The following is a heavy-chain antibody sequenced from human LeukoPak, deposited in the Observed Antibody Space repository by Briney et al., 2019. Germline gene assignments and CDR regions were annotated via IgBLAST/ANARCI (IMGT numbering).Heavy chain of an antibody. CDR3: ARTRGRGYSYGYGVPNDY. CDR2: INHSGST. D-gene: IGHD5-18*01. V-gene: IGHV4-39*07. CDR1: GGSISGSTYY. J-gene: IGHJ4*02. Sequence: PSETLSLTCTVSGGSISGSTYYWGWVRQPPGKGLEWIGEINHSGSTNYNPSRKSRVTISVDTSKNQFSLKLSSVTAADTAVYYCARTRGRGYSYGYGVPNDYWGQGTLVTVSS.